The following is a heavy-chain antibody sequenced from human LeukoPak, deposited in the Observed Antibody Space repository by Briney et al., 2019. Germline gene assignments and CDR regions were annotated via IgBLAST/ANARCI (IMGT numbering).Heavy chain of an antibody. D-gene: IGHD2-21*02. Sequence: GASVKVSCKAPGYSFTGYYMHWVRQAPGQGLEWMGWINPNSGGTNYAQKFQGRVTMTRDTSISTAYMELSRLRYDDTAVYYCARDRGYCGGDCTRVGFDYWGQGTLVTVSS. CDR2: INPNSGGT. V-gene: IGHV1-2*02. J-gene: IGHJ4*02. CDR1: GYSFTGYY. CDR3: ARDRGYCGGDCTRVGFDY.